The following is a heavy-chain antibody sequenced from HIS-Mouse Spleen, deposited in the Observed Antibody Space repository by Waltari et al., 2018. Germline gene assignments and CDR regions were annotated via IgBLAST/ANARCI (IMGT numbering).Heavy chain of an antibody. V-gene: IGHV4-34*01. CDR2: INHSGST. D-gene: IGHD2-8*01. CDR3: ARGGTNGVLDAFDI. Sequence: QVQLQQWGAGLLKPSETLSLTCAVYGGSFSGYYWSWIRQPPGKGLAWIGEINHSGSTNSNPSLRSRVPISVDTSKNQFSLKLSSVTAADTAVYYCARGGTNGVLDAFDIWGQGTMVTVSS. J-gene: IGHJ3*02. CDR1: GGSFSGYY.